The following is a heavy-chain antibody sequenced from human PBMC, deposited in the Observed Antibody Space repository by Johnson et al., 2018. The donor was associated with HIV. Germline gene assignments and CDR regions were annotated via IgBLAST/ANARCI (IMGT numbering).Heavy chain of an antibody. V-gene: IGHV3-53*01. CDR2: IYSGGST. Sequence: VQLVESVGGVVQPGRALRLSCAASGFTVSINYMSWVRQAPGKGLVWVSIIYSGGSTYNADSVRGRFTISRDNSKNTLYLQMTSLRAEDTAVYYCVRGLLWFGALLEAFDFGGQGTIVTFSS. J-gene: IGHJ3*01. CDR3: VRGLLWFGALLEAFDF. CDR1: GFTVSINY. D-gene: IGHD3-10*01.